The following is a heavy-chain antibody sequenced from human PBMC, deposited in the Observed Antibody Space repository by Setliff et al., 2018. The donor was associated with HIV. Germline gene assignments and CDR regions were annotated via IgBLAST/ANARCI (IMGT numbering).Heavy chain of an antibody. Sequence: SETLSLTCIVSGGSISSGTYYWGWIRQPPGKGLEYIGSAFYSDNTYYKPSLKNRVTISVDTSKNQFSLKLSSVTAADTAVYYCARGLSSGWYGYWYFDLWGRGTLVTVSS. D-gene: IGHD6-19*01. CDR1: GGSISSGTYY. CDR2: AFYSDNT. CDR3: ARGLSSGWYGYWYFDL. V-gene: IGHV4-39*07. J-gene: IGHJ2*01.